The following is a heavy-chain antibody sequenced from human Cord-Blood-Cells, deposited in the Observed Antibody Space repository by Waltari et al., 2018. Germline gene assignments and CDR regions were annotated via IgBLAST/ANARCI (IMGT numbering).Heavy chain of an antibody. CDR3: AREESYSSSWSWFDP. V-gene: IGHV1-69*06. CDR1: GGTFSSYA. Sequence: QVQLVQSGAEVKKPGSSVKVSCKASGGTFSSYAISWVRQAPGQGLEWMGGIIPILGTANYAQKCQGRVTITADKSTSTAYMELSSLRSEDTAVYYCAREESYSSSWSWFDPWGQGTLVTVSS. CDR2: IIPILGTA. D-gene: IGHD6-13*01. J-gene: IGHJ5*02.